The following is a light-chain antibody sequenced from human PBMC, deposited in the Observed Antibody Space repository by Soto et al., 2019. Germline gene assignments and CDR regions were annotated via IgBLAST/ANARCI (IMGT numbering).Light chain of an antibody. J-gene: IGKJ4*01. Sequence: DIQLTQSPSILSASVGDRVTISCRASQGISDYLAWYQQKPGKAPKLLIYGASTLQSGVPSRFSGSASGTEFTLTISSLQPEDCATYFCQQFNDYPLTFGGGTKLEIK. CDR2: GAS. V-gene: IGKV1-9*01. CDR1: QGISDY. CDR3: QQFNDYPLT.